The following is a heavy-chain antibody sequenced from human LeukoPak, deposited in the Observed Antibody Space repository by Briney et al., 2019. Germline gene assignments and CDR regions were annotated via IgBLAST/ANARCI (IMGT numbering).Heavy chain of an antibody. CDR2: ISAYNGNT. D-gene: IGHD3-22*01. V-gene: IGHV1-18*01. J-gene: IGHJ4*02. CDR1: GYTFTSYG. Sequence: ASVKVSCKASGYTFTSYGISWVRQAPGQGLEWTGWISAYNGNTNYAQKLQGRVTMTTDTSTSTAYMELRSLRSDDTAVYYCARDGDSSGYTKGGIDYWGQGTLVTVSS. CDR3: ARDGDSSGYTKGGIDY.